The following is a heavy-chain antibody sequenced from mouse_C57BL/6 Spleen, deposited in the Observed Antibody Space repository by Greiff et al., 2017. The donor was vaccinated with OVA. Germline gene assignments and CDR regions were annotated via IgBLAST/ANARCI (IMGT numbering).Heavy chain of an antibody. Sequence: VQLQQSGPELVKPGASVKISCKASGYAFSSSWMNWVKQRPGKGLEWIGRIYPGDGDTNYNGKFKGKATLTADKSSSTAYLQLSSLTSEDSAVYFCARGAYGNYHYYAMDYWGQGTSVTVSS. J-gene: IGHJ4*01. CDR3: ARGAYGNYHYYAMDY. V-gene: IGHV1-82*01. CDR1: GYAFSSSW. D-gene: IGHD2-1*01. CDR2: IYPGDGDT.